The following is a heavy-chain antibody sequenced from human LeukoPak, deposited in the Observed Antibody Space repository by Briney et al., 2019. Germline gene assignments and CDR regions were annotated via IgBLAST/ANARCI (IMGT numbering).Heavy chain of an antibody. CDR2: ISSSGSTI. D-gene: IGHD4-23*01. J-gene: IGHJ4*02. CDR1: GFTFSSYE. CDR3: ARESYRGSSFDY. V-gene: IGHV3-48*03. Sequence: GGSLRLSCAASGFTFSSYEMNWVRQAPGKGLEWVSYISSSGSTIYYADSVKGRFTISRDNAKNSLYLQMNSLRAEDTAVYYCARESYRGSSFDYWSQGTLVTVSS.